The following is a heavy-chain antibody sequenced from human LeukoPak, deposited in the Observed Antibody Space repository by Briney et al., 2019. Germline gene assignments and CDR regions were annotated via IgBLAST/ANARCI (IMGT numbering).Heavy chain of an antibody. Sequence: GGSLRLSCAASGFTFNSYAMSWVRQAPGKGLEWVSAISGSGGSTYYADSVKGRFTISRDNSKNTLYLQMNSLRAEDTAVYYCANTLEWLQPPYRYWGQGTLVTVSS. D-gene: IGHD3-3*01. J-gene: IGHJ4*02. CDR1: GFTFNSYA. CDR3: ANTLEWLQPPYRY. V-gene: IGHV3-23*01. CDR2: ISGSGGST.